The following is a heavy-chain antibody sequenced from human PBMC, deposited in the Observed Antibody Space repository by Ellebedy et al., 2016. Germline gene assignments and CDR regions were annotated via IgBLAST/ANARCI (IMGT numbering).Heavy chain of an antibody. V-gene: IGHV4-39*01. D-gene: IGHD3-16*01. CDR2: IYYSGST. CDR1: GSSLTDGGFY. Sequence: SQTLSLTXXVSGSSLTDGGFYWGWIRQPPGKGLEWIGSIYYSGSTYYTGDTYYSPSLRSRVAISVDTSKNQFSLRLNSVTAADTAIYYCARQSTDGPYTRINYFFMDVWGRGTMVTVS. J-gene: IGHJ6*03. CDR3: ARQSTDGPYTRINYFFMDV.